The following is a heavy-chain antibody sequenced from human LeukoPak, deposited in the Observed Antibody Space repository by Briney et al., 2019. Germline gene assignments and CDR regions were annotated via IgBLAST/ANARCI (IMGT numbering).Heavy chain of an antibody. CDR2: VYYSGST. CDR1: GGSISSYY. J-gene: IGHJ4*02. D-gene: IGHD5-12*01. Sequence: SETLSLTCTVSGGSISSYYWSWIRQPPRKGLEWIGSVYYSGSTYYNPSLKSRVTISVDTSKNQFSLKLSSVTAADTAVYYCARHDIVATMFDYWGQGTLVTVSS. CDR3: ARHDIVATMFDY. V-gene: IGHV4-59*05.